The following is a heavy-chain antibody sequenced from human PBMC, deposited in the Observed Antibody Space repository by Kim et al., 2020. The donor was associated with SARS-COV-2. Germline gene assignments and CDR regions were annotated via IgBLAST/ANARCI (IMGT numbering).Heavy chain of an antibody. CDR3: ARGSEWLAPGGY. V-gene: IGHV4-59*01. J-gene: IGHJ4*02. Sequence: SETLSLTCTVSGGSISSYYWSWIRQPPGKGLEWIGYIYYSGSTNYNPSLKSRVTISVDTSKNQFSLKLSSVTAADTAVYYCARGSEWLAPGGYWGQGTLVTVSS. CDR1: GGSISSYY. D-gene: IGHD2-8*02. CDR2: IYYSGST.